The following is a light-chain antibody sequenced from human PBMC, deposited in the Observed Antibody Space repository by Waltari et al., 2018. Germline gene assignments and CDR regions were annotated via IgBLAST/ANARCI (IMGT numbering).Light chain of an antibody. V-gene: IGKV3-20*01. CDR1: QSVTASQ. CDR3: QQYGSSIPFT. J-gene: IGKJ3*01. Sequence: EIVLTQSPGTMSLSPGDRATLSCRASQSVTASQVAWYQQKPGQAPRLLIYGASTRATGTPDRFSGTGSGTDFILTISGPEPEDFAVYFCQQYGSSIPFTFGPGTKV. CDR2: GAS.